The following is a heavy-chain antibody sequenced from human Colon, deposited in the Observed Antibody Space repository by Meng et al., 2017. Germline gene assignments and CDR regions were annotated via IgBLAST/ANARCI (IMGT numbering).Heavy chain of an antibody. V-gene: IGHV3-21*01. CDR1: GFTFSTYS. D-gene: IGHD3-10*01. CDR2: ISSSSSYI. Sequence: GESLKISCAASGFTFSTYSMNWVRQAPGRGLEWVSSISSSSSYIYYADSVKGRFTISRDNAKNSLYLQMNSLRAEDTAVYFCAGRMLRGVIVTGYFDPWGQGTLVTVSS. CDR3: AGRMLRGVIVTGYFDP. J-gene: IGHJ5*02.